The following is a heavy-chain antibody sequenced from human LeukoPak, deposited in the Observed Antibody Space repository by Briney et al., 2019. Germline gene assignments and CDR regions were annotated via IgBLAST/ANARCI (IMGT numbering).Heavy chain of an antibody. D-gene: IGHD3-10*01. CDR3: AKITMVRGVIYYFDY. Sequence: GRSLRLSCAASGFTFDDYAMHWVRQAPGKGLEWVSGISWNSGSIGYADSVKGRFTISRDNAKNSLYLQMNSLRAEDTALYYCAKITMVRGVIYYFDYWGQGTLVTVSS. CDR1: GFTFDDYA. CDR2: ISWNSGSI. V-gene: IGHV3-9*01. J-gene: IGHJ4*02.